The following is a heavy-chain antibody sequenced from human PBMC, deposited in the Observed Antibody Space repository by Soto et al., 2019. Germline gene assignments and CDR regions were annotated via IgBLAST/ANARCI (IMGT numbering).Heavy chain of an antibody. J-gene: IGHJ4*02. CDR2: ISSSSSYI. Sequence: GGSLRLSCAASGFTFSSYSMNWVRQAPGKGLEWVSSISSSSSYIYYADSVKGRFTISRDNAKNSLYLQMNSLRAEDTAVYYCARVPIISIYYYDSSGYFWGQGTLVTVSS. CDR3: ARVPIISIYYYDSSGYF. V-gene: IGHV3-21*01. CDR1: GFTFSSYS. D-gene: IGHD3-22*01.